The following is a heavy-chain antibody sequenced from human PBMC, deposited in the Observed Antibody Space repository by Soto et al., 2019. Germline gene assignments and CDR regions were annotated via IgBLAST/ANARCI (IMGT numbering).Heavy chain of an antibody. V-gene: IGHV4-31*03. CDR1: GGSISSSGGYS. CDR2: IYNTGRT. D-gene: IGHD1-26*01. CDR3: AREGTSIVGSTYDYYYGLDV. Sequence: QVQLQESGPGLVKTSQTLSLTCTVSGGSISSSGGYSWNWIRQHPGKGLEWIGYIYNTGRTFYNPSLKSRVTISLDTSKNQFSLKLNSVTAADTAVYYCAREGTSIVGSTYDYYYGLDVWGQGTTVIVSS. J-gene: IGHJ6*02.